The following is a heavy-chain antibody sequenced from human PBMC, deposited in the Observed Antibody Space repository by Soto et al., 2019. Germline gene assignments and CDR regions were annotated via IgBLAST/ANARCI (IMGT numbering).Heavy chain of an antibody. Sequence: SETLSLTCTVSGGSISSYYWSWIRQPPGKGLEWIGYIYYSGSTNYNPSLKSRVTISVDTSKNQFSLKLSSVTAADTAVYYCARVSFRGAFDIWGQGTMVTVSS. CDR1: GGSISSYY. CDR2: IYYSGST. V-gene: IGHV4-59*01. J-gene: IGHJ3*02. CDR3: ARVSFRGAFDI. D-gene: IGHD3-10*01.